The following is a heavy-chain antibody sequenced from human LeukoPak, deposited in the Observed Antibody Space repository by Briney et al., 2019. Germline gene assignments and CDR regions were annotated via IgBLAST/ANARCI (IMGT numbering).Heavy chain of an antibody. D-gene: IGHD3-22*01. CDR1: GFIFSSYW. CDR3: ASLADYYDSSGPPGGAFDI. J-gene: IGHJ3*02. V-gene: IGHV3-7*03. CDR2: IKEDETAK. Sequence: GGSLRLSCAASGFIFSSYWMAWVRQAPGKGLEWVANIKEDETAKYYVDSVRGRFTSSRDNAKNSLYLQMNSLRAEDTALYYCASLADYYDSSGPPGGAFDIWGQGAMVTVSS.